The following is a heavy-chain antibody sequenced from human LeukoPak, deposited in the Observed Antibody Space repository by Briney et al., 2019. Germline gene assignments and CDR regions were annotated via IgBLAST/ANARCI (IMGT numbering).Heavy chain of an antibody. CDR2: ISSSSSTI. CDR1: GFTFSSYS. Sequence: GGSLRLSCAASGFTFSSYSLNWVRQAPGKGLEWVSYISSSSSTIYYADSVRGRFTISRDNAKNSLYLQMNSLRAEDTAVYYCARIHYYISGPPDSWGQGTLVTVSS. CDR3: ARIHYYISGPPDS. D-gene: IGHD3-22*01. V-gene: IGHV3-48*01. J-gene: IGHJ4*02.